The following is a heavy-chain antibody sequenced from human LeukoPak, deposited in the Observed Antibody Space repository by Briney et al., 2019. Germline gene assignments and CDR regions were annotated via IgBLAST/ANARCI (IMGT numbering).Heavy chain of an antibody. V-gene: IGHV4-4*07. CDR1: GGSISSYY. CDR2: IYTSGST. D-gene: IGHD3-22*01. Sequence: SETLSLTCTVSGGSISSYYWSWIRQPAGKGLEWIGRIYTSGSTNYNPSLKSRVTMSVDTSKNQFSLKLSSVTAADTAVYYCARGRYYYDSSGYSDYWGQGTLVTVSS. CDR3: ARGRYYYDSSGYSDY. J-gene: IGHJ4*02.